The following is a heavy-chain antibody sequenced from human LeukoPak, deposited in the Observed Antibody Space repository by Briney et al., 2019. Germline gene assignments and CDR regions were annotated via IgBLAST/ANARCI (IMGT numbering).Heavy chain of an antibody. V-gene: IGHV3-53*01. D-gene: IGHD5-24*01. Sequence: GGSLRLSCSASGFTVSRNYMSWVRQAPGKGLEWVSVIYGGGSTSYADSVKGRFIISRDNSKNTLYLQMNSLRADDTAVYYCARDRSDGNYYMVVWGKGTTVIVSS. J-gene: IGHJ6*03. CDR3: ARDRSDGNYYMVV. CDR1: GFTVSRNY. CDR2: IYGGGST.